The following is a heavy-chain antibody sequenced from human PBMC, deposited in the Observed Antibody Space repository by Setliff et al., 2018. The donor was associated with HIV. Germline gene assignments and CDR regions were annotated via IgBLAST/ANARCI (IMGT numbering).Heavy chain of an antibody. V-gene: IGHV1-18*01. CDR1: GYTFTSYG. Sequence: ASVKVSCKASGYTFTSYGIIWVRQAPGQGLEWMGWISAYNGNTNYAQKLQGRVTMTTDTSTSTAYMELRSLRSDDTAVYYCARVRSYGSAYDAFDVWGPGTMVTVSS. J-gene: IGHJ3*01. D-gene: IGHD3-10*01. CDR3: ARVRSYGSAYDAFDV. CDR2: ISAYNGNT.